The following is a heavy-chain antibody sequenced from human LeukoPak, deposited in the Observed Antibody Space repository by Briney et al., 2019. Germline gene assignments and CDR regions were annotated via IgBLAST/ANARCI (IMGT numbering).Heavy chain of an antibody. CDR3: ASYYGDYGSGMDV. V-gene: IGHV1-69*06. Sequence: SVKVSCKASGGTFSSYAISWVRQAPGQGLDWMGGIIPIFGTANYAQKFQGRVTITADKSTSTAYMELNSLRSEDTAVYYCASYYGDYGSGMDVWGKGTTVTVSS. CDR2: IIPIFGTA. J-gene: IGHJ6*04. D-gene: IGHD4-17*01. CDR1: GGTFSSYA.